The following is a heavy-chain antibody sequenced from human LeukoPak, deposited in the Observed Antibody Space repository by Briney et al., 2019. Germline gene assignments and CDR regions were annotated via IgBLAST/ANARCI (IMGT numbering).Heavy chain of an antibody. D-gene: IGHD1-14*01. CDR2: IIPIFGTA. Sequence: ASVKVSCKASGGTFSSYAISWVRQAPGQGLEWMGRIIPIFGTANYAQKFQGRVTITTDESTSTAYMELSSLRSEDTAVYYCARGTRKGGGYWGQGTLVTVSS. J-gene: IGHJ4*02. CDR1: GGTFSSYA. V-gene: IGHV1-69*05. CDR3: ARGTRKGGGY.